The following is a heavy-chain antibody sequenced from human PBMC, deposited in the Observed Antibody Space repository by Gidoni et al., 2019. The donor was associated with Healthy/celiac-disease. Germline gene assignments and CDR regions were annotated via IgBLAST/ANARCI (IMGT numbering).Heavy chain of an antibody. Sequence: EVQLLESVGGLVQPGGSMRFSCSAPGFTFSSYAMSWFRQAPGKGLEWVAASRGSGCSTYYACSVKVWFTIARDKSKNTMDLQMNRLRAEDTAVYYCAKDLLDLYYDSSGYDYSGALDIGGQGTMVTVSS. CDR2: SRGSGCST. CDR1: GFTFSSYA. J-gene: IGHJ3*02. D-gene: IGHD3-22*01. CDR3: AKDLLDLYYDSSGYDYSGALDI. V-gene: IGHV3-23*01.